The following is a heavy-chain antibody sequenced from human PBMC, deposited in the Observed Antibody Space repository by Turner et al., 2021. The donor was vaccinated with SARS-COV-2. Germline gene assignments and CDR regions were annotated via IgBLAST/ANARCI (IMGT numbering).Heavy chain of an antibody. CDR1: GGSFSGYY. V-gene: IGHV4-34*01. Sequence: QAQLQQWGAGLLKPSETLSLTCAVYGGSFSGYYWTWIRQPPGKGLEWIGEINHSGSTNYNPSLKSRVTISVDTSKNQFSLKLSSVTAADTAVYYCARGATLQYYFDYWGQGTLVTVSS. J-gene: IGHJ4*02. D-gene: IGHD4-4*01. CDR2: INHSGST. CDR3: ARGATLQYYFDY.